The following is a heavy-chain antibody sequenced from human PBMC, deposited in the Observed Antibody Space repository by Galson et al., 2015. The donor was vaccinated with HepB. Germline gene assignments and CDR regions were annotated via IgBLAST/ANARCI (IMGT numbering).Heavy chain of an antibody. Sequence: SLRLSCAASGFTVSSNYMSWVRQAPGKGLEWVSVIYSGGSTYYADSVKGRSTISRDNSKNTLYLQMNSLRAEDTAMYYCARAYDYGGNRGFDYWGQGALVTVSS. CDR1: GFTVSSNY. CDR3: ARAYDYGGNRGFDY. V-gene: IGHV3-53*01. D-gene: IGHD4-23*01. J-gene: IGHJ4*02. CDR2: IYSGGST.